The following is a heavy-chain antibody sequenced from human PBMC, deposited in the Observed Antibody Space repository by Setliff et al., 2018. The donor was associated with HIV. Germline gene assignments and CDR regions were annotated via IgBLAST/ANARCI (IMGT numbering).Heavy chain of an antibody. V-gene: IGHV4-30-4*08. CDR3: ARDKGRPHDYDDTVSYRSDALDI. CDR1: GDSLRGGDYY. CDR2: VSHTGYT. J-gene: IGHJ3*02. D-gene: IGHD3-22*01. Sequence: SETLSLTCSVSGDSLRGGDYYYNWIRQSPEKGMEWIGYVSHTGYTYYNPSLKSRVDMSLDISKNQFSLNVSFVTAEDTAVYYCARDKGRPHDYDDTVSYRSDALDIWGQGTMVTVAS.